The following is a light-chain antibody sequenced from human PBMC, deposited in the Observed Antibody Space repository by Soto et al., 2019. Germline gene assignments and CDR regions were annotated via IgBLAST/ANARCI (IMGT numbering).Light chain of an antibody. Sequence: QSVLTQPASVSGSPGQSITISCTGSSSDVGVYNYVSWYQQHPGKAPKLIIYDVSNRPSGVSNRFSGSKSGNTASLTISGLQAEDEADYYCSSYTSSSIVVFGGGTKLTVL. CDR2: DVS. CDR3: SSYTSSSIVV. J-gene: IGLJ2*01. V-gene: IGLV2-14*01. CDR1: SSDVGVYNY.